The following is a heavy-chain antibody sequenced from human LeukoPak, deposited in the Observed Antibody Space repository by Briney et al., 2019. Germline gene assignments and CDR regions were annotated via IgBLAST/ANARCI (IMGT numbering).Heavy chain of an antibody. Sequence: GRSLRLSCAASGFTFSSYGMHWVRQAPGKGLEWVAVISYDGSNKYYADSVKGRFTISRDNSKNTLYLQINSLRAEDTAVYYCAKTTVYSSSWYYFDYWGQGTLVTVSS. V-gene: IGHV3-30*18. CDR1: GFTFSSYG. J-gene: IGHJ4*02. CDR3: AKTTVYSSSWYYFDY. CDR2: ISYDGSNK. D-gene: IGHD6-13*01.